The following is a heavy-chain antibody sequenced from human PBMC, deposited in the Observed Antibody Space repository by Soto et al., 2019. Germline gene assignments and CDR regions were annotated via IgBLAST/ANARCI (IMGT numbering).Heavy chain of an antibody. J-gene: IGHJ6*02. Sequence: ASVKVSCKASGYTFTSYSMHWVRQAPGQRLEWMGWINAGNGNTKYSQKFQGRVTITRDTSASTAYMELSSLRSEDTAVYYCACSWSGYYYGMDVWGQGTRVIVSS. CDR3: ACSWSGYYYGMDV. CDR2: INAGNGNT. D-gene: IGHD3-3*01. CDR1: GYTFTSYS. V-gene: IGHV1-3*01.